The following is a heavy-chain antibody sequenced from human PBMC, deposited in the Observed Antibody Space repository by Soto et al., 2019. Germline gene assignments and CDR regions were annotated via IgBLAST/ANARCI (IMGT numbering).Heavy chain of an antibody. CDR3: ATHVLRYFDWLLRGDWFDP. D-gene: IGHD3-9*01. Sequence: QLQLQESGPGLVKPSETLSLTCTVSGGSISSSSYYWGWIRQPPGKGLEWIGSIYYSGSTYYNPSLKSRVTISVDTSKNQFSLKLSSVTAADTAVYYCATHVLRYFDWLLRGDWFDPWGQGTLVTVSS. V-gene: IGHV4-39*01. CDR2: IYYSGST. J-gene: IGHJ5*02. CDR1: GGSISSSSYY.